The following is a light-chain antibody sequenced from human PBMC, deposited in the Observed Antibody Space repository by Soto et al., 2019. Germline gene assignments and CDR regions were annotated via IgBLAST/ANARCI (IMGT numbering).Light chain of an antibody. Sequence: QSALTQSSSASASLGSSVKLTCTLSSGHSSYIIAWHQQQPGKAPRYLMKLEGSGSYNKGSGVPDRFSGSSSGADRYLTISNLQFEDEADYYCETWVSKRVFGGGTKVTVL. V-gene: IGLV4-60*02. CDR1: SGHSSYI. J-gene: IGLJ2*01. CDR3: ETWVSKRV. CDR2: LEGSGSY.